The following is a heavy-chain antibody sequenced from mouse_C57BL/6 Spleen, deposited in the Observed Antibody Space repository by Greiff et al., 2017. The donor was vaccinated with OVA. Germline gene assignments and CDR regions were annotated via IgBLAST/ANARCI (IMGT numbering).Heavy chain of an antibody. J-gene: IGHJ3*01. Sequence: EVKLVESGGGLVQPGGSMKLSCAASGFTFSDAWMDWVRQSPEKGLEWVAEISNKANNPATYYAESVKGRFTISRDYSKSSVYLQMNSLIAEDTVIYYCTRRGQLAWFAYWGQGTLVTVSA. CDR1: GFTFSDAW. CDR3: TRRGQLAWFAY. D-gene: IGHD4-1*02. V-gene: IGHV6-6*01. CDR2: ISNKANNPAT.